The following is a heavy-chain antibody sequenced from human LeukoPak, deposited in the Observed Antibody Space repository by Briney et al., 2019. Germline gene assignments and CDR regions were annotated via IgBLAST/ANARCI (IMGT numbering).Heavy chain of an antibody. CDR1: GFTFSSYA. CDR3: ARGFEEAAAGTGLDY. V-gene: IGHV3-30-3*01. CDR2: ISYDGSNK. J-gene: IGHJ4*02. Sequence: PGGSLRLSCAASGFTFSSYAMHWVRQAPGKGLEWVAVISYDGSNKYYADSVKGRFTISRDNSKNTLYLQMNSLRAEDTAVYYCARGFEEAAAGTGLDYWGQGTLVTVSS. D-gene: IGHD6-13*01.